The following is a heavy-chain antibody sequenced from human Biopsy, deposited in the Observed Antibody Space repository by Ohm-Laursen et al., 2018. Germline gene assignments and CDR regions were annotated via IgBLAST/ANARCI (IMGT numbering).Heavy chain of an antibody. D-gene: IGHD2-8*01. J-gene: IGHJ4*02. CDR2: VYHSGTT. Sequence: SETLSLTCTVSGGSITDDYWSWIRQPPGKGLEWIGSVYHSGTTYYSPSLKSRVTISVDTSKNQLSLKVTSVTAADTAAYYCARHDGNGPFALDSWGQGTLVTVSS. CDR1: GGSITDDY. V-gene: IGHV4-59*08. CDR3: ARHDGNGPFALDS.